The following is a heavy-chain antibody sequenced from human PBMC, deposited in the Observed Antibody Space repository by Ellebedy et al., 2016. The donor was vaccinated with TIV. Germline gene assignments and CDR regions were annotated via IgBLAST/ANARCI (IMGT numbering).Heavy chain of an antibody. Sequence: GESLKISCKGSGFSFNNHWISWVRQMPGKGLEWVGRIDPSDSYSNYNPSLRGHVTISVDKSISTAFLQWSSLQASDTAMYYCARSTGGTIYSYTLDVWGQGTTVTVSS. D-gene: IGHD2-21*01. CDR3: ARSTGGTIYSYTLDV. J-gene: IGHJ6*02. V-gene: IGHV5-10-1*01. CDR2: IDPSDSYS. CDR1: GFSFNNHW.